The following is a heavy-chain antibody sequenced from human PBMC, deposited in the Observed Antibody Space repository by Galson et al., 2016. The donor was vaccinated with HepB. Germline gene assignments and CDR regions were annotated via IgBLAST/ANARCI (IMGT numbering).Heavy chain of an antibody. D-gene: IGHD4/OR15-4a*01. CDR1: GGTPIRDA. Sequence: SVKVSCKVSGGTPIRDAITWVRQAPGQGLEWMGGIIPFFETANYAQKFQERVTMTADESTRTVYMELSRLRSEETAMYYCARALGNYGGNNYFDSWGQGTLVTVSS. J-gene: IGHJ5*01. CDR3: ARALGNYGGNNYFDS. CDR2: IIPFFETA. V-gene: IGHV1-69*13.